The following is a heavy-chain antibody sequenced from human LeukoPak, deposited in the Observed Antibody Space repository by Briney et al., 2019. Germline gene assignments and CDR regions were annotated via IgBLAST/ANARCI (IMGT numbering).Heavy chain of an antibody. J-gene: IGHJ4*02. V-gene: IGHV3-48*03. D-gene: IGHD3-10*01. CDR3: ARDYLSGGGFDY. CDR2: ISSSGSTI. CDR1: GFTFSSYE. Sequence: GGSLRLSCAASGFTFSSYELNWVRQAPGKGLEWVSYISSSGSTIYYADSVKGRFTISRDNAKNSLYLQMNSLRAEDTAVYYCARDYLSGGGFDYWGQGTLVTVSS.